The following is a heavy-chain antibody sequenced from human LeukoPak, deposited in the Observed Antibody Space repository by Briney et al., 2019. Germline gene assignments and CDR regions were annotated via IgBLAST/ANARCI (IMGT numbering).Heavy chain of an antibody. Sequence: PSQTLSLTCTVSGGSISSGDYYWSWIRQPPGKGLEWIGYIYYSGSTYYNPSLKSRVTISVDTSKNQFSLKLSSVTAADTAVYYCARGYCSSTSCYRRDYYYMDVWGKGTTVTVSS. V-gene: IGHV4-30-4*08. J-gene: IGHJ6*03. CDR2: IYYSGST. CDR1: GGSISSGDYY. CDR3: ARGYCSSTSCYRRDYYYMDV. D-gene: IGHD2-2*01.